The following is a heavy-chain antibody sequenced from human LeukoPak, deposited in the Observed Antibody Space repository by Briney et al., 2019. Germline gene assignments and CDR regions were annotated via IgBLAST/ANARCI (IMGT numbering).Heavy chain of an antibody. V-gene: IGHV1-24*01. CDR1: GYTLTELS. CDR2: FDPEDGET. CDR3: ARDYCSSTSCLFDY. D-gene: IGHD2-2*01. Sequence: ASVKVSCKVSGYTLTELSMHWVRQAPGKGLEWMGGFDPEDGETIYAQKFQGRVTMTEDTSTDTAYMELSSLRSDDTAVYYCARDYCSSTSCLFDYWGQGTLVTVSS. J-gene: IGHJ4*02.